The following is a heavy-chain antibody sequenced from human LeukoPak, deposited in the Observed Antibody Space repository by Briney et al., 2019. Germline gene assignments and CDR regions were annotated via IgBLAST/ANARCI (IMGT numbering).Heavy chain of an antibody. CDR3: ARQVRVAGNDY. J-gene: IGHJ4*02. V-gene: IGHV4-34*01. Sequence: SETLSLTCAVYGGSFSGYYWSWIRQPPGKGLEWIGEINHSGSTNYNPSLKSRVTISVDTSKNQFSLKLSSVTAADTAVYYCARQVRVAGNDYWGQGTLVTVSS. D-gene: IGHD6-19*01. CDR2: INHSGST. CDR1: GGSFSGYY.